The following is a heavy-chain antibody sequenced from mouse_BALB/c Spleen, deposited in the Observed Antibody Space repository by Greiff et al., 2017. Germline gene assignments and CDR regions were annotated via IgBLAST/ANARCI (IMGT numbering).Heavy chain of an antibody. CDR1: GFAFSSYD. D-gene: IGHD1-2*01. CDR2: ISSGGGST. V-gene: IGHV5-12-1*01. Sequence: EVQRVESGGGLVKPGGSLKLSCAASGFAFSSYDMSWVSQTPEKRLEWVAYISSGGGSTYYPYTVKGRFTISRDNAKNTLYLQMSSLKSEDTAMYYCARLAATWYFAVWGAGTTVTVSS. CDR3: ARLAATWYFAV. J-gene: IGHJ1*01.